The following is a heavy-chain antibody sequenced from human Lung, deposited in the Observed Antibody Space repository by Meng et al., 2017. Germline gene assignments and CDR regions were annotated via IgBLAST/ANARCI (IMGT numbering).Heavy chain of an antibody. J-gene: IGHJ4*02. CDR3: ARRAHIGDPPR. D-gene: IGHD4-17*01. Sequence: HLQLQESGPGLVKPSETLSLTCTVSGGSISGSNYNWVWIRQPPGKGLEWLGSIYYGGTTYYNSSLKSRASISVDTSKTQFSLKLTSVTAADTAIYYCARRAHIGDPPRWGQGTLVTVSS. CDR2: IYYGGTT. CDR1: GGSISGSNYN. V-gene: IGHV4-39*01.